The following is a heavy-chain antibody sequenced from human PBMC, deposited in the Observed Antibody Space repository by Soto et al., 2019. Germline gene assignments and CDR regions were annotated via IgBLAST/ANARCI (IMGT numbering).Heavy chain of an antibody. Sequence: GGSLRLSCAASGFTFSSYEMNWVRQAPGKGLEWVSYISISGSTIYYADSVKGRFTISRDNAKNSLYLQMNSLRAEDTAVYYCARAASSGWYYFDYWGQGTLVTVSS. CDR1: GFTFSSYE. CDR2: ISISGSTI. CDR3: ARAASSGWYYFDY. V-gene: IGHV3-48*03. J-gene: IGHJ4*02. D-gene: IGHD6-19*01.